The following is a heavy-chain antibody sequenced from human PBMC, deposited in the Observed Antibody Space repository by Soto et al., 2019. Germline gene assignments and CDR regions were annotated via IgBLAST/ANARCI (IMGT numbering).Heavy chain of an antibody. CDR3: ARGLAAAGLPIFDY. Sequence: GGSLRLSCAASGFTFSSYGMHWVRQAPGKGLEWVAVISYDGSNKYYADSVKGRFTISRDNSKNTLYLQMNSLRAEDTAVYYCARGLAAAGLPIFDYWGQGTLVTVSS. CDR1: GFTFSSYG. V-gene: IGHV3-30*03. D-gene: IGHD6-13*01. J-gene: IGHJ4*02. CDR2: ISYDGSNK.